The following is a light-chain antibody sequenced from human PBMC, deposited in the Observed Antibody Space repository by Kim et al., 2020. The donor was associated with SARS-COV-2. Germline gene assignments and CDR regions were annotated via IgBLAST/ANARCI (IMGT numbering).Light chain of an antibody. V-gene: IGKV1D-16*01. CDR2: ATS. CDR3: QQYDSYPFT. Sequence: DIQMTQSPSSLSASVGDTVTMTCRASQGIDTWIAWYQQTPGKAPKSLIYATSTLQSGVPSRFRGGGSGTEFFLTITSLQPEDFATYYCQQYDSYPFTFGGGTKVEIK. J-gene: IGKJ4*01. CDR1: QGIDTW.